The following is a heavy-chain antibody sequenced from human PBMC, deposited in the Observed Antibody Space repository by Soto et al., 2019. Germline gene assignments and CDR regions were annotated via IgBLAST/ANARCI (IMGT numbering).Heavy chain of an antibody. Sequence: GGSLRLSCAASGFTFSSYGMHWVRQAPGKGLEWVAVIWYDGSNKYYADSVKGRFTISRDNSKNTLYLQMNSLRAEDTAVYYCASFESNWNDYPINDYWGQGTLVTVSS. CDR2: IWYDGSNK. J-gene: IGHJ4*02. CDR3: ASFESNWNDYPINDY. V-gene: IGHV3-33*01. D-gene: IGHD1-20*01. CDR1: GFTFSSYG.